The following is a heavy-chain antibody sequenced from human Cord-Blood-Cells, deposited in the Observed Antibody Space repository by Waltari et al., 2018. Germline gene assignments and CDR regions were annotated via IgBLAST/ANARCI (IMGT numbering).Heavy chain of an antibody. CDR1: GGSFSGYY. V-gene: IGHV4-34*01. CDR3: PSWSGDNYFDL. Sequence: QVQLQQWGAGLLKPSETLSLTCAVYGGSFSGYYWSWIRQPPGQGLEWIGEINHSGSTNYDPSLKSRVTISVDTSKNQFSLKLSSVTAADTAVYYCPSWSGDNYFDLWGRGTLVTVSS. D-gene: IGHD7-27*01. J-gene: IGHJ2*01. CDR2: INHSGST.